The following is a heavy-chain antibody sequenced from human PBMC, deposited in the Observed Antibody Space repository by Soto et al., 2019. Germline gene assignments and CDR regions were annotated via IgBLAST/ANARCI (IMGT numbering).Heavy chain of an antibody. D-gene: IGHD3-10*01. Sequence: QITLKESGPTLVKPTQTLTLTCTFSGFSLSTSGVGVGWIRQPPGKALEWLALIYWDDDKRYSPSLKSRLTITKYSSKNQVVLTITNMDPVDTATYYCAHLPMSSGCYTFDYWGQGTLVTVSS. J-gene: IGHJ4*02. CDR1: GFSLSTSGVG. V-gene: IGHV2-5*02. CDR3: AHLPMSSGCYTFDY. CDR2: IYWDDDK.